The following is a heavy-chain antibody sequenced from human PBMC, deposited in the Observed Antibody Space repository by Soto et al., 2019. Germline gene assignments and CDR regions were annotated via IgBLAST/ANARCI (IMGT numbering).Heavy chain of an antibody. J-gene: IGHJ5*02. CDR1: GGSISSGGYY. D-gene: IGHD6-6*01. V-gene: IGHV4-31*03. Sequence: QVQLQESGPGLVKPSQTLSLTCTVSGGSISSGGYYWSWIRQHPGKGLEWIGYIYYSGSTYYNPSLKSRVTISVDTSKNQFSLKLSSVTAADTAVYHCARESIAAEGWFDPWGQGTLVTVSS. CDR2: IYYSGST. CDR3: ARESIAAEGWFDP.